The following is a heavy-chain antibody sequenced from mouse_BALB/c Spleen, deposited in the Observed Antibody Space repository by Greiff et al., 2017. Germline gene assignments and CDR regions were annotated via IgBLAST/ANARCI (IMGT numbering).Heavy chain of an antibody. V-gene: IGHV2-2*02. CDR3: ARDGGLRREFAY. CDR1: GFSLTSYG. D-gene: IGHD2-4*01. CDR2: IWSGGST. J-gene: IGHJ3*01. Sequence: QVQLQQSGPGLVQPSQSLSITCTVSGFSLTSYGVHWVRQSPGKGLEWLGVIWSGGSTDYNAAFISRLSISKDNSKCQVFFKMNSLQANDTAIYYCARDGGLRREFAYWGQGTLVTVSA.